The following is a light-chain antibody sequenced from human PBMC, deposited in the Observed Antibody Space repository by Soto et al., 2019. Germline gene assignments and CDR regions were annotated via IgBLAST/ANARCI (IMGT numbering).Light chain of an antibody. Sequence: EIVLTQSPGPLSLSPGERATLSCRASQSVSSTYLAWYQQKPGQAPRLLIYRTSTRATGIQDRFSGSGSGTEFTLTIRRLEPEDFAVYYCKQFGSSVTCGQGTRLEIK. J-gene: IGKJ5*01. CDR3: KQFGSSVT. V-gene: IGKV3-20*01. CDR2: RTS. CDR1: QSVSSTY.